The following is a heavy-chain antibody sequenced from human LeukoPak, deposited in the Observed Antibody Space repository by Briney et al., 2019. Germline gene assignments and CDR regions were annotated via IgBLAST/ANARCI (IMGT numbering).Heavy chain of an antibody. Sequence: GESLKISCKGSGYSFTSYWIGWVRQMPGKGLEWMGIIYPGDSDTRYSPSFQGQVTISADKSISTAYLQWSSLKASNTAMYYCARLGGIAVAGHYYYGMDVWGQGTTVTVSS. V-gene: IGHV5-51*01. CDR1: GYSFTSYW. CDR3: ARLGGIAVAGHYYYGMDV. CDR2: IYPGDSDT. D-gene: IGHD6-13*01. J-gene: IGHJ6*02.